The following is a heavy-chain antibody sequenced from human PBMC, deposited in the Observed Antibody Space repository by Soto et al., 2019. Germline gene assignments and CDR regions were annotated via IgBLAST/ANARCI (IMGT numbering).Heavy chain of an antibody. CDR3: ERESEDLTSTFDS. V-gene: IGHV3-21*01. Sequence: PGGSLRLSCAASGFTFTRYSMNWVRQAPGKGLEWVSSISSTTNYIYYADSMKGRFTVSRDNAKNSVYLEMNSLSAEDTAVYYCERESEDLTSTFDSWGQGTLVTVS. CDR1: GFTFTRYS. J-gene: IGHJ4*02. CDR2: ISSTTNYI.